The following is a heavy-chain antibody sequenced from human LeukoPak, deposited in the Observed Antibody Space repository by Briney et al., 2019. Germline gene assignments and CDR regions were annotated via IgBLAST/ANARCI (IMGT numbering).Heavy chain of an antibody. CDR1: GFTFSSYG. J-gene: IGHJ4*02. CDR2: ISYDGSNK. Sequence: GGSLRLSCAASGFTFSSYGMHWVRQAPGKGLEWVAVISYDGSNKYYADSVKGRFAISRDNSKNTLYLQMNSLRAEDTAIYYCASYYYDNSGSPPWGQGTLVTVSS. V-gene: IGHV3-30*03. CDR3: ASYYYDNSGSPP. D-gene: IGHD3-22*01.